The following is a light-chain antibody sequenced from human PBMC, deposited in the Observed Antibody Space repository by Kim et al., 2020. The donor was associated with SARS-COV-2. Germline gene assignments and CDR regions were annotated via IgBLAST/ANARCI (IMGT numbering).Light chain of an antibody. V-gene: IGKV3-20*01. CDR3: QQYGTSPLT. Sequence: LSPGERATLSCRASQSVSNSYLAWYQQKPDQAPRLLIYDASSRATGIPDRFSGSGSGTDFSLTISRLEPEDFAVYSCQQYGTSPLTFGQGTKLEIK. CDR2: DAS. J-gene: IGKJ2*01. CDR1: QSVSNSY.